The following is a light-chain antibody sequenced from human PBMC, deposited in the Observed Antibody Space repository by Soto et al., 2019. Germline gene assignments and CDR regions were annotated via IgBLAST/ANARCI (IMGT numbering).Light chain of an antibody. CDR1: QSVGGL. Sequence: EVVLTQSPATLSLSPGESDILSCRASQSVGGLLAWYQQKPGQAPRLLIDEASNRATGIPARFSGSGSGTDFTLTISSLAPEDFAVSYCQQRSRWPLTFGPGTKVDIK. CDR3: QQRSRWPLT. V-gene: IGKV3-11*01. J-gene: IGKJ3*01. CDR2: EAS.